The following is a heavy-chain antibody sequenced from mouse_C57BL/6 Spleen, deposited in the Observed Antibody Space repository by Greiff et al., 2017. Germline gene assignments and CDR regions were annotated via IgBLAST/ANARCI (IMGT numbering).Heavy chain of an antibody. CDR1: GFNIKDYY. J-gene: IGHJ2*01. Sequence: VQLQQSGAELVRPGASVKFSCKASGFNIKDYYMHWVKQRPGQGLEWIGRIDPEDGDTEYAPKFQGKATLTADTSSNTAYLQLSSLTSEDTAGYYYTSSYDFDCWGKGTTLTVSS. CDR2: IDPEDGDT. V-gene: IGHV14-1*01. D-gene: IGHD1-1*01. CDR3: TSSYDFDC.